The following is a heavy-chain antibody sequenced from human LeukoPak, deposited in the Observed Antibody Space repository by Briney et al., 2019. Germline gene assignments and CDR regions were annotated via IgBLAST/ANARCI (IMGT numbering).Heavy chain of an antibody. Sequence: SETLSLTCTVSGGSITNFYWHWIRQSPGKGLEWIGYIFHDRRTFYLPSLKSRVTMSVATSKNQFSLRLTSVTAADTAIYYCARSYYYDTTFDYWGQGTLVTVSS. CDR1: GGSITNFY. V-gene: IGHV4-59*01. J-gene: IGHJ4*02. D-gene: IGHD3-10*01. CDR2: IFHDRRT. CDR3: ARSYYYDTTFDY.